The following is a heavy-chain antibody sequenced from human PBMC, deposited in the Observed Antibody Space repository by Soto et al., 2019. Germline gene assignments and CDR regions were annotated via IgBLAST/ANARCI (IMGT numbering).Heavy chain of an antibody. CDR1: GYTFTVYY. CDR3: ARDLAKGGGSAGFDY. CDR2: INPKSGGT. Sequence: QVQLVQXXAEVKKPGASVNVSCKASGYTFTVYYMHWVRQAPGQGLEWMGWINPKSGGTMYPQKFQGRVTMTWDTSISTAYMALTRLRSDDTAVYYCARDLAKGGGSAGFDYWGQGTLVTVSS. V-gene: IGHV1-2*02. D-gene: IGHD1-26*01. J-gene: IGHJ4*02.